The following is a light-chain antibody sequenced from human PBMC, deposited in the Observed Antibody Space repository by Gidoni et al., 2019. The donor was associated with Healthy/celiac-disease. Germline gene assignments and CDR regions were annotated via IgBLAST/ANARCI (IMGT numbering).Light chain of an antibody. Sequence: YVLTQSPSVAVATGQTATLTRGVNNIGFESVHWYQQRPGRAPVLVVYDTVDRPSGIPERFSGSRSRDTATLSISSVEAVDEADYYCQVWHSGSDSVIFGGGTKLTVL. J-gene: IGLJ2*01. V-gene: IGLV3-21*02. CDR3: QVWHSGSDSVI. CDR1: NIGFES. CDR2: DTV.